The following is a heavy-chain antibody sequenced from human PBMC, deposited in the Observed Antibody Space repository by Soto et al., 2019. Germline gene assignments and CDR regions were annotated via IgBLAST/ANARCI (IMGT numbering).Heavy chain of an antibody. CDR1: GFSLSTSGVG. V-gene: IGHV2-5*02. Sequence: QITLKESGPTLVKPTQTLTLTCTFSGFSLSTSGVGVGWIRQPPGKALEWLALIYWDDDKRYSPSLKSRLTITKDTSKNQVVLTMTNMYPVDTATYYCAHFPGGDVDVDPWGQGTLVTVSS. CDR3: AHFPGGDVDVDP. D-gene: IGHD2-21*02. CDR2: IYWDDDK. J-gene: IGHJ5*02.